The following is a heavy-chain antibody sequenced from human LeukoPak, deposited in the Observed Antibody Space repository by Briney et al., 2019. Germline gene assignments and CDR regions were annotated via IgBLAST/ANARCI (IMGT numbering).Heavy chain of an antibody. Sequence: GGSLKLSCAASGFTFSSYAMSWVRQAPGKGLEWVSAISGSGGSTYYADSVKGRFTISRDNSKNTMYLQMYSLRAEDTAVYYCAKDSTKYSGSYYDYWGQGTLVTVSS. CDR3: AKDSTKYSGSYYDY. D-gene: IGHD1-26*01. CDR2: ISGSGGST. J-gene: IGHJ4*02. CDR1: GFTFSSYA. V-gene: IGHV3-23*01.